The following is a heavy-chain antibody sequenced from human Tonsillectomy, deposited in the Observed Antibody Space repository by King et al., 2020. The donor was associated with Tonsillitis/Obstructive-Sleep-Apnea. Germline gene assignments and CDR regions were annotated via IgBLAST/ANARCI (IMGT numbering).Heavy chain of an antibody. Sequence: QLVQSGAEVKKPGASLKISCKGSGYSFTSYCIVWVRQMPGKGLEWMGLIYPGDSDTRYSPSFQGQVTISADKSISTAYLQWSSLKASDTAMYYCARLWSGYYEGNYYYYYMDVWGKGTTVTVSS. CDR3: ARLWSGYYEGNYYYYYMDV. V-gene: IGHV5-51*01. CDR1: GYSFTSYC. CDR2: IYPGDSDT. D-gene: IGHD3-3*01. J-gene: IGHJ6*03.